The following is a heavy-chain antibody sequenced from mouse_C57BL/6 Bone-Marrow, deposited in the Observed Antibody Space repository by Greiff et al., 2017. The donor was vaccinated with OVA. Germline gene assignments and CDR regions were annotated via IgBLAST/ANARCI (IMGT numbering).Heavy chain of an antibody. V-gene: IGHV1-74*01. D-gene: IGHD2-5*01. CDR3: APQTGSNYYYAMDY. CDR2: IHPSDSDT. CDR1: GYTFTSYW. J-gene: IGHJ4*01. Sequence: QVQLKQPGAELVKPGASVKVSCKASGYTFTSYWMHWVKQRPGQGLEWIGRIHPSDSDTNYNQKFKGKATLTVDKSSSTAYMQLSSLTSEDSAVYYCAPQTGSNYYYAMDYWGQGTSVTVSS.